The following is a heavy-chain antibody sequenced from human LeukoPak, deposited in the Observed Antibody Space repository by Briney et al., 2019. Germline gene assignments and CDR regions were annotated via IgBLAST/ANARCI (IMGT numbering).Heavy chain of an antibody. CDR2: INHSGST. D-gene: IGHD2-15*01. J-gene: IGHJ6*03. CDR3: ARGKVVQAYYYMDV. CDR1: GGSFSGYY. V-gene: IGHV4-34*01. Sequence: SETLSLTCAVYGGSFSGYYWSWIRQPPGKGLEWIGEINHSGSTNYNPSLKSRVTISVDTSKNQFSLKLSSVTAADTAVYYCARGKVVQAYYYMDVWGKGTTVTVSS.